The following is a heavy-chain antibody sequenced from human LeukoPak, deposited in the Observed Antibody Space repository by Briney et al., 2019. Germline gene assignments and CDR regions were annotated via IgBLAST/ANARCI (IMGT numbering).Heavy chain of an antibody. J-gene: IGHJ3*02. CDR2: IIPIFGTA. Sequence: SVKVSRKASGRTFSSDDISRVRQAPGQGLEWMGGIIPIFGTANYAQKFQGRVTITADESTSTAYMELSSLSSEDTAVYYCARFPFQEMAAFDIWGQGTMVTVSS. V-gene: IGHV1-69*01. CDR1: GRTFSSDD. D-gene: IGHD5-24*01. CDR3: ARFPFQEMAAFDI.